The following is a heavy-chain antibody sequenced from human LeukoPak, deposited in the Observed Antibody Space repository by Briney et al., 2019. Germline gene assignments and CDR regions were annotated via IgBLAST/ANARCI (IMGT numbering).Heavy chain of an antibody. CDR1: GFTFSNYW. J-gene: IGHJ1*01. CDR3: VREVGVPGSFQH. V-gene: IGHV3-74*03. CDR2: INPDGRTI. Sequence: GGSLRLSCAASGFTFSNYWMHWVRQAPGKGPVWVSRINPDGRTITYADSVVGRITISRDNAKNTLYLQMNSLRDEDTAVYHCVREVGVPGSFQHWGQGALVTVSS. D-gene: IGHD1-26*01.